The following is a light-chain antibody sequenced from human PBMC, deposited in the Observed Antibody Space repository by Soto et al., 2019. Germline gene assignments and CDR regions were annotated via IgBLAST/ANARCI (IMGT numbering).Light chain of an antibody. CDR2: WAS. Sequence: DIVMTQSPDSLAVSLGERATINCKSSQSVLYNSNNKNYLAWYQQKPGQPPKLLIYWASIRESGVPDRFSGSGSATEFSLTISSLQAGDVAVYYCQQYYITPPTFGQGTKVEIK. J-gene: IGKJ1*01. CDR1: QSVLYNSNNKNY. CDR3: QQYYITPPT. V-gene: IGKV4-1*01.